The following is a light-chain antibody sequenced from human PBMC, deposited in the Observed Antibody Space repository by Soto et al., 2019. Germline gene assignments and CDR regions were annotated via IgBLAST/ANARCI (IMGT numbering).Light chain of an antibody. V-gene: IGKV3-20*01. J-gene: IGKJ1*01. CDR1: QSVSSSY. CDR3: QQYKT. CDR2: GAS. Sequence: TVLAQSRGTVSLAAGERGTRSCRASQSVSSSYLAWYQQKPGQAPRLLIYGASSRATGIPDRFSGSGSGTNFPLTISTLEPEDFAVYYCQQYKTFGQGTKVDIK.